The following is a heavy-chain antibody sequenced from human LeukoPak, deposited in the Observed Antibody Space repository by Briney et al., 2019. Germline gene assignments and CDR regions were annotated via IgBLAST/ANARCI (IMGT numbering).Heavy chain of an antibody. CDR3: ARSSYSDYAFDY. V-gene: IGHV4-59*01. CDR2: IYYSGST. J-gene: IGHJ4*02. D-gene: IGHD4-11*01. Sequence: PSETLSLTCTVSGGSINSYSWSWIRQPPGKGLEWIGYIYYSGSTNYNPSLKSRVTISVDTSKNQFSLKLSSVTAADTAVYYCARSSYSDYAFDYWSQGTLVTVSS. CDR1: GGSINSYS.